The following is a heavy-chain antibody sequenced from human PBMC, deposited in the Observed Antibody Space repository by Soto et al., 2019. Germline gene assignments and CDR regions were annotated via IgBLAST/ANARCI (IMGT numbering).Heavy chain of an antibody. CDR3: ARGGYYDNSWGKLSHYGLDV. CDR1: GYTFIRYG. D-gene: IGHD3-16*01. Sequence: QVQLVQSAAVVTKPGASVRVSFKASGYTFIRYGITWVRQAPGQGFEWLGWISPYNDYTIYAQKLQGRVTMTTDTSKRIVYMELRGLKSDDTAVYYCARGGYYDNSWGKLSHYGLDVWGQGTSVTVSS. V-gene: IGHV1-18*01. CDR2: ISPYNDYT. J-gene: IGHJ6*02.